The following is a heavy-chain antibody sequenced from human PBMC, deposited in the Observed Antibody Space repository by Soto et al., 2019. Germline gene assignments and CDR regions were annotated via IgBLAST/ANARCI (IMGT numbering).Heavy chain of an antibody. CDR2: IYYSGST. CDR3: ARDLQYSRLFYGMDV. J-gene: IGHJ6*02. CDR1: GGSISSGGYY. Sequence: QVQLQESGPGLVKPSQTLSLTCTVSGGSISSGGYYWSWIRQHPGKGLEWIGYIYYSGSTYYNPYRKNRVTISVDTSKTQFSLKLSSVTAADTAVYCCARDLQYSRLFYGMDVWGQGTTVTVSS. D-gene: IGHD6-13*01. V-gene: IGHV4-31*03.